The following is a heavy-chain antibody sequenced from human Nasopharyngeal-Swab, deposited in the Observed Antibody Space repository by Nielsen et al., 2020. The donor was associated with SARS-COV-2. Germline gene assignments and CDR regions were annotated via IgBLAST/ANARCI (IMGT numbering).Heavy chain of an antibody. D-gene: IGHD1-7*01. CDR3: ARLLELPDY. J-gene: IGHJ4*02. CDR1: GFTLSHYG. CDR2: IWYDGSNK. V-gene: IGHV3-33*08. Sequence: GESLKISCAASGFTLSHYGMHWVRQAPGKGLEWVAVIWYDGSNKYYADSVKGRFTISRDNSKNTLYLQMNSLRAEDTAVYYCARLLELPDYWGQGTLVTVSS.